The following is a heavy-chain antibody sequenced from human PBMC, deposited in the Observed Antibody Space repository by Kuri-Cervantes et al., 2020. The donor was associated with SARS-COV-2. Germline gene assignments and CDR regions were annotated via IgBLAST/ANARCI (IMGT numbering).Heavy chain of an antibody. Sequence: GESLKISCSAPGFTFSGSAMHWVRQASGKGLEWVGRIRSKANSYATAYAASVKGRFTISRDDSKNTAYLQMNSLKTEDTAVYYCSRSTVTSPLYGMDVWGQGTTVTVSS. CDR2: IRSKANSYAT. CDR3: SRSTVTSPLYGMDV. J-gene: IGHJ6*02. V-gene: IGHV3-73*01. CDR1: GFTFSGSA. D-gene: IGHD4-17*01.